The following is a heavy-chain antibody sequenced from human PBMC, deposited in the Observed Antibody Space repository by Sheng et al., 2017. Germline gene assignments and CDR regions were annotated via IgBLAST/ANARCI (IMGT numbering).Heavy chain of an antibody. J-gene: IGHJ6*02. D-gene: IGHD3-22*01. V-gene: IGHV3-30*18. CDR2: ISYDGSNK. Sequence: QVQLVESGGGVVQPGRSLRLSCAASGFTFSSYGMHWVRQAPGKGLEWVAVISYDGSNKYYADSVKGRFTISRDNSKNTLYLQMNSLRAEDTAVYYCAKRLAPAKGKVRPLYYGMDVWGQGTTVTVSS. CDR1: GFTFSSYG. CDR3: AKRLAPAKGKVRPLYYGMDV.